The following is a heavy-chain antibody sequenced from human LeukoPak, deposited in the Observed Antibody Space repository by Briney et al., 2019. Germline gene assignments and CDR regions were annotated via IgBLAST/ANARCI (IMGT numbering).Heavy chain of an antibody. Sequence: GASVKVSCKASGYTFTGYYMHWVRQAPGQGLEWMGWINPNSGGTNYAQKFQGRVTMTRDTSTSTVYMELSSLRSEDTAVYYCAREYGARSGSYWGQGTLVTVSS. CDR3: AREYGARSGSY. J-gene: IGHJ4*02. D-gene: IGHD1-26*01. CDR2: INPNSGGT. CDR1: GYTFTGYY. V-gene: IGHV1-2*02.